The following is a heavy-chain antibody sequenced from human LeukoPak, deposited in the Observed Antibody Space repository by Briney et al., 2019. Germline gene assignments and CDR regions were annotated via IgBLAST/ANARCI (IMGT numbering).Heavy chain of an antibody. Sequence: SETLSLTCTVSGGSISSYYWSWLRQPPGKGLEWIGYIYYSGSTNYNPSLKSRVTISVDTSKNQFSLKLSSVTAADTAVYYCARVNISTGSFFDYWGQGTLVTVSS. V-gene: IGHV4-59*01. CDR2: IYYSGST. J-gene: IGHJ4*02. CDR1: GGSISSYY. D-gene: IGHD3-9*01. CDR3: ARVNISTGSFFDY.